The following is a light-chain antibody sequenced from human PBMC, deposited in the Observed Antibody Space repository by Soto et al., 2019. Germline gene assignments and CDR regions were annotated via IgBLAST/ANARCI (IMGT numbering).Light chain of an antibody. CDR2: DVS. V-gene: IGLV2-11*01. J-gene: IGLJ2*01. CDR1: SSDVGGYNY. CDR3: CSYAGSYTFLV. Sequence: QSVLTQPRSVSGSPGQSVTISCTGTSSDVGGYNYVSWYQQHPGKAPKLMIYDVSKRPSGVPDHFSGSKSGNTASLTISGLQAEDEADYYCCSYAGSYTFLVFGGGTKVTVL.